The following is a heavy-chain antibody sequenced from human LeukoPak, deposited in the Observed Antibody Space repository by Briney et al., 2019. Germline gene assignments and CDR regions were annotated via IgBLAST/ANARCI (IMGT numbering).Heavy chain of an antibody. V-gene: IGHV4-39*07. CDR1: GVDIIRSNYY. CDR3: AREEIRGYSYGYI. Sequence: PSETLSLTCTVSGVDIIRSNYYWAWIRQPPGKGLEWIASVYYSGSTFYNVPLQSRVTMSVDTSKNQFSLKLSSVTAADTAVYYCAREEIRGYSYGYIWGQGTMVTVSS. J-gene: IGHJ3*02. D-gene: IGHD5-18*01. CDR2: VYYSGST.